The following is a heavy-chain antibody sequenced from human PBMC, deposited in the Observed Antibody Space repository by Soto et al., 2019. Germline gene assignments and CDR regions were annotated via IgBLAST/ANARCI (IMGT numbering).Heavy chain of an antibody. D-gene: IGHD3-3*01. J-gene: IGHJ5*02. Sequence: GGSLRLSCAASGFTFSSYAMSWVRQAPGKGLEWVSAISGSGGSTYYADSVKGRFTISRDNSKNTLYLQMNSLRAEDTAVYYCAKEEDYDFWSGYFVFYHWGQGTLVTVSS. V-gene: IGHV3-23*01. CDR3: AKEEDYDFWSGYFVFYH. CDR2: ISGSGGST. CDR1: GFTFSSYA.